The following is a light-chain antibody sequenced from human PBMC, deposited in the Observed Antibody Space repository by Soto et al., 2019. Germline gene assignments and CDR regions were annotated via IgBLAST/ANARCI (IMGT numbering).Light chain of an antibody. CDR2: GAY. V-gene: IGKV3-15*01. CDR3: QQYNNWPIT. J-gene: IGKJ5*01. Sequence: EIVMTQSPATLSVYQGERATLSCRASQSVGSNLAWYQQKPGQATRLLIYGAYTRATGITARFGGSGSGTEFTLNISRLQSEDCAVYYCQQYNNWPITFGQGTRL. CDR1: QSVGSN.